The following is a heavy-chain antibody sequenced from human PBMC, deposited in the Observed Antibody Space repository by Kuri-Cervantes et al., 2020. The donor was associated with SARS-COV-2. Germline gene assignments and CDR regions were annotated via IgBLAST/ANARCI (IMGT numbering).Heavy chain of an antibody. Sequence: SCAVSGFTFSDYYMSWIRQDPGKGLEWVSYISSSGSTIYYADSVKGRFTISRDNAKNSLYLQMNSLRAEDTAVYYCVRGGTGIAAAGTGPLNSWGQGTLVTVSS. J-gene: IGHJ4*02. V-gene: IGHV3-11*04. D-gene: IGHD6-13*01. CDR1: GFTFSDYY. CDR3: VRGGTGIAAAGTGPLNS. CDR2: ISSSGSTI.